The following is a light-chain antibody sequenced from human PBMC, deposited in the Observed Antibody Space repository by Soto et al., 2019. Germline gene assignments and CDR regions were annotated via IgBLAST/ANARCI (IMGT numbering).Light chain of an antibody. J-gene: IGLJ1*01. CDR2: EVS. V-gene: IGLV2-18*02. CDR1: SSDVGSYNR. CDR3: SSYTSSSTYV. Sequence: QSVLTQPPSVSGSPGQSVTISCTGTSSDVGSYNRVSWYQQPPGTAPELMIYEVSNRPSGVPDRFSGSKSGNTASLTISGLQAEGEADYYCSSYTSSSTYVFGTGTKLTVL.